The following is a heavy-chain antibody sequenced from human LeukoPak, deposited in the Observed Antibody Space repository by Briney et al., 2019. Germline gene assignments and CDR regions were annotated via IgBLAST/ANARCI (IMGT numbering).Heavy chain of an antibody. V-gene: IGHV3-53*01. Sequence: GGSLRLSCAASGFTVSNTFMSWVRQAPGKGLEWVSAIYSGGSTYYADSVKGRFTISRDNSKNTLYLQMNSLRAEDTAVYYCARGLGYRGYESHYWGQGTLVTVSS. CDR2: IYSGGST. CDR3: ARGLGYRGYESHY. CDR1: GFTVSNTF. D-gene: IGHD5-12*01. J-gene: IGHJ4*02.